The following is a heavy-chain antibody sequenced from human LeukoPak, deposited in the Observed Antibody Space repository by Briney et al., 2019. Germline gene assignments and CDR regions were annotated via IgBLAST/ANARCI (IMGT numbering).Heavy chain of an antibody. CDR1: GFTFSSYA. Sequence: GGSLRLSCAASGFTFSSYAMSWVRQAPGKGLEWVSAISGSGGSTYYADSVKGRFTISRDNPKNTLYLQMNSLRAEDTAVYYCAKHRGTYDSSGYYYGYFDYWGQGTLVTVSS. CDR2: ISGSGGST. D-gene: IGHD3-22*01. CDR3: AKHRGTYDSSGYYYGYFDY. V-gene: IGHV3-23*01. J-gene: IGHJ4*02.